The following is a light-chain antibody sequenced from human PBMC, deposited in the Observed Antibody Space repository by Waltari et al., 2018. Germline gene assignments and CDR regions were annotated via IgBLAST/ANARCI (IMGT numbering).Light chain of an antibody. Sequence: DIQMTQSPSSLSASVGDTVTITCRASQDINSYLAWYQQKPGKAPKRLIYVASLLQSGVPSRFSGSGSGTDFTLIISSLQPEDFATYYCQQHNSHPFTFGPGTKLDIK. V-gene: IGKV1-16*01. J-gene: IGKJ3*01. CDR3: QQHNSHPFT. CDR2: VAS. CDR1: QDINSY.